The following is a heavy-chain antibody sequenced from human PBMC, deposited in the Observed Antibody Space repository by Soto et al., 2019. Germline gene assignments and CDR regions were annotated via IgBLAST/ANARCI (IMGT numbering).Heavy chain of an antibody. Sequence: SETLSLTCAVYGGSFSGYYWSWIRQPPGKGLEWIGEINHSGSTNYNPSLKSRVTISVDTSKNQFSLKLSSVTAADTAVYYCARREDYYDSSGYHYWGQGTLVTVS. CDR1: GGSFSGYY. D-gene: IGHD3-22*01. J-gene: IGHJ4*02. CDR2: INHSGST. V-gene: IGHV4-34*01. CDR3: ARREDYYDSSGYHY.